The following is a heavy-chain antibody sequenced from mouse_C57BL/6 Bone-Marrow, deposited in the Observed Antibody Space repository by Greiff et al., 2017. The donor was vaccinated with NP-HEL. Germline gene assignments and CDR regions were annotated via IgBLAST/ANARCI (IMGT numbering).Heavy chain of an antibody. CDR2: IDPEDGDT. V-gene: IGHV14-1*01. Sequence: EVKVVESGAELVRPGASVKLSCTASGFNIKDYYMHWVKQRPEQGLEWIGRIDPEDGDTDYAPKFQGKATMTADTSSNTAYLQLSSLTSEDTAVYYCTVYYYGSSYSYWYFDVWGTGTTVTVSS. D-gene: IGHD1-1*01. CDR1: GFNIKDYY. CDR3: TVYYYGSSYSYWYFDV. J-gene: IGHJ1*03.